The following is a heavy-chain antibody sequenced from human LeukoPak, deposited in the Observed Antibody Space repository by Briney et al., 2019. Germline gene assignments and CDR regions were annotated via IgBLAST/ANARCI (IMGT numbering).Heavy chain of an antibody. D-gene: IGHD2-2*01. Sequence: ETLSLTCTVSGGSISSYYWSWIRQPPGKGLEWIGRIKSKTDGGTTDYAAPVKGRFTISRDDSKNTLYLQMNSLKTEDTAVYYCTTGVVVVPAAMANDYWGQGTLVTVSS. CDR2: IKSKTDGGTT. J-gene: IGHJ4*02. V-gene: IGHV3-15*01. CDR3: TTGVVVVPAAMANDY. CDR1: GGSISSYY.